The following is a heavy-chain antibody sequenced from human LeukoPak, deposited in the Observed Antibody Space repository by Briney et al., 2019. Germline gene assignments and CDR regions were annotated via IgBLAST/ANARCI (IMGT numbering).Heavy chain of an antibody. D-gene: IGHD3-22*01. Sequence: GGSLRLSCAASQFTFSSYAMTWVRQAPGKGLEWVSALTGSGGGTYYADSVKGRFTISRDNSKNTLYLQMNSLRAEDTAVYYCAKRQGGYYDSSGYYSRWGQGTLVTVSS. V-gene: IGHV3-23*01. J-gene: IGHJ4*02. CDR3: AKRQGGYYDSSGYYSR. CDR1: QFTFSSYA. CDR2: LTGSGGGT.